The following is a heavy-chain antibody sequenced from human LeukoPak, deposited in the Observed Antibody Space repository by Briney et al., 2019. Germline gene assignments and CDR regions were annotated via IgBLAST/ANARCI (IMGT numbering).Heavy chain of an antibody. Sequence: PGRSLRLSCAASGFTFSSYGMHWVRQAPGKGLEWVAVIWYDGSNKYYADSVKGRFTISRDNSKNTLYLQMNSLRAEDTAVYYCAREPGVQAAGSAWFDPWGRGTLVTVSS. CDR1: GFTFSSYG. CDR3: AREPGVQAAGSAWFDP. D-gene: IGHD6-13*01. CDR2: IWYDGSNK. J-gene: IGHJ5*02. V-gene: IGHV3-33*01.